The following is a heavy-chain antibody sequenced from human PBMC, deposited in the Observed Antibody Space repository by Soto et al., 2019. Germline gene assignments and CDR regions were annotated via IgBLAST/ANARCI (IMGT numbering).Heavy chain of an antibody. CDR3: ALVTMAVVPKY. CDR1: GDSISSYY. CDR2: LYYGRSA. V-gene: IGHV4-59*01. J-gene: IGHJ4*02. D-gene: IGHD2-15*01. Sequence: QVQLQESGPGLVKPSETLSLTCAVSGDSISSYYCMWIRQPPGKGLESIGYLYYGRSANYNPSLKSGVPLSVDTPTNQCPLTRTSMTAADRAVYYWALVTMAVVPKYGGRGPLVPVPS.